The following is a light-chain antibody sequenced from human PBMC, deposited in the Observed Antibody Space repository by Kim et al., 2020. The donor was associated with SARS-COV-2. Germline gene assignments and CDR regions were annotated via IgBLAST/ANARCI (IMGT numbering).Light chain of an antibody. CDR1: RSNIGAGYD. J-gene: IGLJ3*02. Sequence: QSVLTQPPSVSGAPGQRVTISCTGSRSNIGAGYDVYWYQQLPGTAPRLLIFCNSNRPSGVPDRFSGSKSGTSASLAITGLQADDEAYYYCQSDDNRLIGYWVFGGGTKLTVL. V-gene: IGLV1-40*01. CDR2: CNS. CDR3: QSDDNRLIGYWV.